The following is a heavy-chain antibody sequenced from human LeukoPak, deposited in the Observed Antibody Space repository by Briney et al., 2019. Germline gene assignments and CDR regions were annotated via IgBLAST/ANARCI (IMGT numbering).Heavy chain of an antibody. CDR2: IGSRGRSI. V-gene: IGHV3-48*03. J-gene: IGHJ4*02. D-gene: IGHD6-13*01. Sequence: PGGSLRLSCTASGFTFSSYEMNWVRQAPGKGLEWISYIGSRGRSINYADSVKGRFTISRDNAKNSLYLQMNSLRAEDTAVYYCAKLDGVAGLDYWGQGTLVTVSS. CDR1: GFTFSSYE. CDR3: AKLDGVAGLDY.